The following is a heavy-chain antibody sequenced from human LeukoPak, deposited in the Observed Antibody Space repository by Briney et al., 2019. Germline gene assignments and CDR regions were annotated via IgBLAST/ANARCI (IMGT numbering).Heavy chain of an antibody. Sequence: ASVKVPCKASGYTFTSYAMHWVRQAPGQRLEWMGWINAGNGNTKYSQKFQGRVTITRDTSASTAYMELGSLRSEDTAVYYCARDPDTAMEYYYYGMDVWGQGTTVTVSS. CDR1: GYTFTSYA. CDR3: ARDPDTAMEYYYYGMDV. D-gene: IGHD5-18*01. V-gene: IGHV1-3*01. J-gene: IGHJ6*02. CDR2: INAGNGNT.